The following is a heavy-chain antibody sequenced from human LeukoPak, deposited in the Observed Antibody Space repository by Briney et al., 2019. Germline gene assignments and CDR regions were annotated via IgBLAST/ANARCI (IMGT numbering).Heavy chain of an antibody. J-gene: IGHJ4*02. CDR1: GYSFTSYW. CDR2: IYPGDSDT. V-gene: IGHV5-51*01. CDR3: ARHPLSYYDILTGYFTYYFDY. D-gene: IGHD3-9*01. Sequence: GESLKISCKGSGYSFTSYWIGWVRQMPGKGLEWMGIIYPGDSDTRYCPSFQGQVTISADKSISTAYLQWSSLKASDTAMYYCARHPLSYYDILTGYFTYYFDYWGQGTLVTVSS.